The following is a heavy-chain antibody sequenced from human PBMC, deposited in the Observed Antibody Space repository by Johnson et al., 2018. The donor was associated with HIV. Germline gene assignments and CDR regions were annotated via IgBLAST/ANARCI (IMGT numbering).Heavy chain of an antibody. CDR1: EFTFSDYA. CDR3: ARDRGGRFRERDAFDI. Sequence: VQLVESGGGVVQPGRSLKIYCAVSEFTFSDYAMHWVRLAPGKGLQWVGVISYDGNKKYYADSVKGRFTISRDNAKNSLYLQMNSLRAEDTAVYYCARDRGGRFRERDAFDIWGQGTMVTVSS. D-gene: IGHD3-10*01. J-gene: IGHJ3*02. V-gene: IGHV3-30*04. CDR2: ISYDGNKK.